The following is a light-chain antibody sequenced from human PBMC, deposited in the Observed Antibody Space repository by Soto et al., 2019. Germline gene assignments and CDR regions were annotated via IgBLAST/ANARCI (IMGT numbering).Light chain of an antibody. CDR1: SSNIGGNT. CDR3: AAWDASLNGYV. J-gene: IGLJ1*01. CDR2: SYD. V-gene: IGLV1-44*01. Sequence: QSVLTQPPSACGTPGQRVTISCSTSSSNIGGNTVNWYQQVPGTAPKLLIYSYDQRPSGVPDRFSGSKSGTSASLAISGLQSEDEADYYCAAWDASLNGYVSGTGTKVTVL.